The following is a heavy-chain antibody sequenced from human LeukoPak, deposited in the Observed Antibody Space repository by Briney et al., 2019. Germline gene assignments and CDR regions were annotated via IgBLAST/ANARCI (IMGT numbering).Heavy chain of an antibody. J-gene: IGHJ4*02. D-gene: IGHD4/OR15-4a*01. CDR1: GFTFSSYE. CDR3: ARERVRVSYFDY. CDR2: ISSSGSTI. V-gene: IGHV3-48*03. Sequence: GGSLRLSCAASGFTFSSYEMNWVRQAPGKGLEWVSYISSSGSTIYYADSVKGRFTISRDNAKNSLYLQMNSLRAEDTAVYYCARERVRVSYFDYWGQGTLVTVSS.